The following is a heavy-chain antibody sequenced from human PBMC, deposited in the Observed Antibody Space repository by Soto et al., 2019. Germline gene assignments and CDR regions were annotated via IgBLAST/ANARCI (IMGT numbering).Heavy chain of an antibody. CDR3: ARHARPSDSLYSSSWYVFYYYGMDV. J-gene: IGHJ6*02. Sequence: PTDSLSLSSTVNFPSISSLNSYCDLISKPPWSGLACFVSIYYSGSTYYNPSLKSRVTISVDTSKNQFSLKLSSVTAADTAVYYCARHARPSDSLYSSSWYVFYYYGMDVWGQGTTVS. V-gene: IGHV4-39*01. CDR1: FPSISSLNSY. CDR2: IYYSGST. D-gene: IGHD6-13*01.